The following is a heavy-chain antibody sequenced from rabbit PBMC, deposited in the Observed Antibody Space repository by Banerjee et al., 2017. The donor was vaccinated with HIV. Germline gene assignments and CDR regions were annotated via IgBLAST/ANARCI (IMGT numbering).Heavy chain of an antibody. CDR1: GFSFSSVYD. D-gene: IGHD4-2*01. CDR2: IGTADGNT. Sequence: QEQLVESGGDLVKPGASLTLTCTASGFSFSSVYDMCWVRQAPGKGLEWIACIGTADGNTFYANWAKGRFTISKPPSTTVTLQMTSLTAADTATYFCARRADYAGGGNFNLWGPGPLVTVS. CDR3: ARRADYAGGGNFNL. V-gene: IGHV1S45*01. J-gene: IGHJ4*01.